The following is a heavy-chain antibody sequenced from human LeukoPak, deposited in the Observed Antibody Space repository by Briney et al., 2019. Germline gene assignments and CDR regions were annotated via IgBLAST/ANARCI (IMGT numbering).Heavy chain of an antibody. CDR1: GGSFSGYS. D-gene: IGHD5-18*01. Sequence: SETLSLTCAVYGGSFSGYSWTWIRQPPGKGLEWIAEINHSGSTDYNPSLQSRVSISLDTSKNQFSLKVTSVTAADTAVYYCARVRLPPYYYYFYYMDVWGQGTLVTVSS. CDR3: ARVRLPPYYYYFYYMDV. CDR2: INHSGST. J-gene: IGHJ6*03. V-gene: IGHV4-34*01.